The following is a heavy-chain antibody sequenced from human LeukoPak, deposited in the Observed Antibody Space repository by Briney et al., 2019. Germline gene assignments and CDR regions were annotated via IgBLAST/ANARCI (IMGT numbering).Heavy chain of an antibody. D-gene: IGHD3-3*01. J-gene: IGHJ5*02. Sequence: GGSLRLSCAASGFTVSSNYMSWVRQAPGKGLEWVSVIYSGGSTYYADSVKGRFTISRDNSKNTLYLQMNSLRAEDTAVYYCARENMTYYDFWSGYSSYNWFDPWGQGTLVTVSS. V-gene: IGHV3-53*01. CDR2: IYSGGST. CDR1: GFTVSSNY. CDR3: ARENMTYYDFWSGYSSYNWFDP.